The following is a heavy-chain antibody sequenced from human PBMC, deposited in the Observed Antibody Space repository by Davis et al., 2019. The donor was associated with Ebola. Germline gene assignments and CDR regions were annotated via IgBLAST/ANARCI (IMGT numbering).Heavy chain of an antibody. D-gene: IGHD4-17*01. Sequence: GESLKISCAVSGFTFSNYWMNWVRQVPGKGLLWVSRINTDASTTSYADSVKGRFTISRDTARNMLYLQMSSIRAEDTTLYYCVREGYGDFNDAFDIWGPGTMVTVSS. CDR2: INTDASTT. V-gene: IGHV3-74*01. CDR3: VREGYGDFNDAFDI. J-gene: IGHJ3*02. CDR1: GFTFSNYW.